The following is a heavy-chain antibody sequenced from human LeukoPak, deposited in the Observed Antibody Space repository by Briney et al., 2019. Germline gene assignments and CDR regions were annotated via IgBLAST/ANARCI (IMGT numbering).Heavy chain of an antibody. J-gene: IGHJ4*02. V-gene: IGHV3-7*01. CDR2: IKKTGSET. CDR1: GFTFNHFW. D-gene: IGHD2-15*01. CDR3: AREDGYCSGGNCYSYFDP. Sequence: PGGSLRLSCAASGFTFNHFWMSWIRQAPGKGLEWVAYIKKTGSETYYVDSVKGRFTITRDNTRNSLFLQMYSLRAEDTAVYFCAREDGYCSGGNCYSYFDPWGQGTLVTVSA.